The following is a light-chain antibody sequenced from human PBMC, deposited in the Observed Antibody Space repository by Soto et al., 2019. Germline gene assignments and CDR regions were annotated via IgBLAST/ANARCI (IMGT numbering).Light chain of an antibody. J-gene: IGKJ2*01. V-gene: IGKV4-1*01. CDR3: QQYYSTPPT. CDR2: WAS. CDR1: QSVLYSSNNKNY. Sequence: DIVMTQSPDSLAVSLGERATINCKSSQSVLYSSNNKNYLAWYQQKPGQPPELLIFWASTRESGVPDRFSGSGSGTDFTLTISSLQAEDVAVYYSQQYYSTPPTFGQGTKLEIK.